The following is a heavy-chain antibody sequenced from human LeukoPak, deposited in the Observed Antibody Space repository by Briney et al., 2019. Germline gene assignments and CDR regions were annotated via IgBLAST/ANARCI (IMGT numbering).Heavy chain of an antibody. CDR1: GFTFSSYG. J-gene: IGHJ4*02. Sequence: GGSLRLSCAASGFTFSSYGMHWVRQAPGKGLKWVAVISYDGSNKYYADSVKGRFTISRDNSKNTLYLQMNSLRAEDTAVYYCAKDSPRDGYNNLDYWGQGTLVTVSS. D-gene: IGHD5-24*01. CDR2: ISYDGSNK. CDR3: AKDSPRDGYNNLDY. V-gene: IGHV3-30*18.